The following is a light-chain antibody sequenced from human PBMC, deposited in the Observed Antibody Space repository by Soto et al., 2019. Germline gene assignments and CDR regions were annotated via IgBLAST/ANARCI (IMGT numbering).Light chain of an antibody. CDR3: GSWDSSLSAYV. V-gene: IGLV1-44*01. CDR2: NND. CDR1: SSNIGSNT. Sequence: QSVLTQPPSASGTPGQRVTISCSGSSSNIGSNTVSWYQQLPGASPRLLMFNNDQRPSGVPDRFSGSKSGTSATLGITGFQTGDEADYYCGSWDSSLSAYVFGTGTKLTVL. J-gene: IGLJ1*01.